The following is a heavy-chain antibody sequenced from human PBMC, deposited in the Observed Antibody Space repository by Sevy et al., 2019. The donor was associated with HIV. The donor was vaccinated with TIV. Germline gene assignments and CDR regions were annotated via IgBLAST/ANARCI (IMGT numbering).Heavy chain of an antibody. Sequence: ASVKVSCKASGYIFGIYDISWVRQAPGQGLEWMGWITPDSGDRNYAQKLQGRVTMTTDTSTRTSYMELRSLTSDDAGVYYCARGRAPDNGRYYFDSWAQGTLVTVPS. D-gene: IGHD1-26*01. J-gene: IGHJ4*02. V-gene: IGHV1-18*01. CDR3: ARGRAPDNGRYYFDS. CDR2: ITPDSGDR. CDR1: GYIFGIYD.